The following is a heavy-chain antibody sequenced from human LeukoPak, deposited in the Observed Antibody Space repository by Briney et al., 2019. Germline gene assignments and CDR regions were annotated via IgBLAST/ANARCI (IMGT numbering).Heavy chain of an antibody. CDR1: GGSFSIYY. J-gene: IGHJ4*02. V-gene: IGHV4-4*07. CDR3: ARGPTTVTRAFDY. CDR2: IYTSGST. D-gene: IGHD4-17*01. Sequence: SETLSLTCTVSGGSFSIYYWSWIRQPAGKGLEWIGRIYTSGSTNYNPSLKSRVTMSVDTSKNPFSLNLNSVTAADTAVYYCARGPTTVTRAFDYWGQGTLVTVSS.